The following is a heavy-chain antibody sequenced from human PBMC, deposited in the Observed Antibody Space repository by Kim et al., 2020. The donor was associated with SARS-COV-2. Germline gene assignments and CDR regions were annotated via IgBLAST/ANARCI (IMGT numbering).Heavy chain of an antibody. Sequence: ASVKVSCKASGYTFTSYAMNWVRQAPGQGLEWMGWINTNTGNPTYAQGFTGRFVFSLDTSVSTAYLQISSLKAEDTAVYYCARAIWFGVNYYYYGMDVWGQGTTVTVSS. CDR2: INTNTGNP. CDR1: GYTFTSYA. V-gene: IGHV7-4-1*02. J-gene: IGHJ6*02. CDR3: ARAIWFGVNYYYYGMDV. D-gene: IGHD3-10*01.